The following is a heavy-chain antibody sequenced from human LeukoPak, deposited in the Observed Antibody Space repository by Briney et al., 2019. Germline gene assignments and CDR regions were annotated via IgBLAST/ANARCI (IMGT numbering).Heavy chain of an antibody. J-gene: IGHJ6*02. CDR2: ISGSGGST. CDR1: GFTFSSYA. CDR3: AKEVVSGSYYFDYYYYYGMDV. V-gene: IGHV3-23*01. D-gene: IGHD3-10*01. Sequence: GGSLRLSCAASGFTFSSYAMSWVRQAPGKGLEWVSAISGSGGSTYYADSVKGRFTISRDNSKNTLYLQMNSLRAEDTAVCYCAKEVVSGSYYFDYYYYYGMDVWGQGTTVTVSS.